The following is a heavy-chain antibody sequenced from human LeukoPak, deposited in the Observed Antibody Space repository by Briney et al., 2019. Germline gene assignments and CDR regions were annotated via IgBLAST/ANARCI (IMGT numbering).Heavy chain of an antibody. CDR1: GYTFTTYA. CDR2: INAGNGNT. V-gene: IGHV1-3*01. J-gene: IGHJ3*02. Sequence: GASVKVSCKASGYTFTTYAMHWVRQAPGQRLEWMGWINAGNGNTKYSQKFQGRVTITRDTSASTAYMELSSLRSEGTAVYYCASRRQYCSTTSCSATFDIWGQGTTVTVSS. D-gene: IGHD2-2*01. CDR3: ASRRQYCSTTSCSATFDI.